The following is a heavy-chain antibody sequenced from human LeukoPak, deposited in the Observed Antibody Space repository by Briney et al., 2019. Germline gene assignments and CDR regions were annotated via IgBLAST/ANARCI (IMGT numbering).Heavy chain of an antibody. CDR2: IYHSGST. J-gene: IGHJ4*02. V-gene: IGHV4-38-2*02. CDR1: GYSISSGYY. CDR3: ARDHSQYYDILTGYSAMAFDY. Sequence: PSETLSLTCTVSGYSISSGYYWGWIRQPPGKGLEWIGSIYHSGSTYYNPSLKSRVTISVDTSKNQFSLKLSSVTAADTAVYYCARDHSQYYDILTGYSAMAFDYWGQGTLVTVSS. D-gene: IGHD3-9*01.